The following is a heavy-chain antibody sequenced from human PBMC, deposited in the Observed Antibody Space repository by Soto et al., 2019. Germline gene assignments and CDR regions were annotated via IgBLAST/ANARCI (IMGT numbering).Heavy chain of an antibody. J-gene: IGHJ6*02. CDR1: GFTFSSYG. Sequence: QVQLVESGGGVVQPGRSLRLSCAASGFTFSSYGMHWVRQAPGKGLEWVAVISYDGSNKYYADSVKGRFTISRDNSKNTLYLHMNSLKAEETAVYYCASSCYDSSGWFGYYYYGMDVWGQGTTVTVYS. CDR2: ISYDGSNK. D-gene: IGHD6-19*01. V-gene: IGHV3-30*03. CDR3: ASSCYDSSGWFGYYYYGMDV.